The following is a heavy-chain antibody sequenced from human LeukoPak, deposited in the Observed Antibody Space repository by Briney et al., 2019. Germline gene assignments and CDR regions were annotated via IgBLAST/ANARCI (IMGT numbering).Heavy chain of an antibody. D-gene: IGHD3-9*01. CDR3: TRDLYEGYFHWLLSFDY. J-gene: IGHJ4*02. CDR1: GFTFSSYA. V-gene: IGHV3-30*04. Sequence: PGGSLRLSCAASGFTFSSYAMHWVRQAPGKGLEWVAVISYDGSNKYYADSVKGRFTISRDNSKNTLYLQMNSLRAEDTAVYYCTRDLYEGYFHWLLSFDYWGQGTLVTVSS. CDR2: ISYDGSNK.